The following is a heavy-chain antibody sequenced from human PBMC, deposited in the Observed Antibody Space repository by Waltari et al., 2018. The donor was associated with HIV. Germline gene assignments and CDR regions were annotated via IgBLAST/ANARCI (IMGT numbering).Heavy chain of an antibody. J-gene: IGHJ4*02. CDR3: ARVQYPTSHFDY. D-gene: IGHD4-4*01. Sequence: QVQLVQSGAEVKKPGSSVKVSCKASGGTLSSYAVGWVRQAPGQGLEWMGRIIPILGIANYAQKFQGRVTITADKSTSTAYMELSSLRSEDTAVYYCARVQYPTSHFDYWGQGTLVTVSS. CDR1: GGTLSSYA. CDR2: IIPILGIA. V-gene: IGHV1-69*04.